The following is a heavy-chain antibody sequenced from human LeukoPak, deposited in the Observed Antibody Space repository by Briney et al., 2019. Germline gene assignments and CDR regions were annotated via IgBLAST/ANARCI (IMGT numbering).Heavy chain of an antibody. D-gene: IGHD3-22*01. V-gene: IGHV3-15*01. Sequence: GGSLRLSCAPSGFTLNNAWMSWVRQAPGKGLKWLGRIKRETDGGTIDYAAPVKGRFTISRDDSRNTLYLQMDSLKIEDTAVYYCTTDRYYDNSELQFQHWGQGTLVTVSS. CDR1: GFTLNNAW. J-gene: IGHJ1*01. CDR3: TTDRYYDNSELQFQH. CDR2: IKRETDGGTI.